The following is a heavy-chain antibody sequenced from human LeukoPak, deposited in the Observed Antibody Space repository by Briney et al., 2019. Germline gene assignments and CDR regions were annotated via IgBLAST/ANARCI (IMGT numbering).Heavy chain of an antibody. Sequence: TGGSLRLSCAPSGFTVSSNYISWVRQAPGKGLEWASVIYSDGSTYYADSVKGRFTISRDNSKNTLYLQMNSLRAEDTAVYYCARGNYYDSSGYYYAAAFDIWGQGTMVTVSS. V-gene: IGHV3-66*01. J-gene: IGHJ3*02. CDR3: ARGNYYDSSGYYYAAAFDI. CDR1: GFTVSSNY. D-gene: IGHD3-22*01. CDR2: IYSDGST.